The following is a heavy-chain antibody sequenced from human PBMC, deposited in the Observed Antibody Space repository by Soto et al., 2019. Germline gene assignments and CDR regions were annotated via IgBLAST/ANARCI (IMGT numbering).Heavy chain of an antibody. CDR3: ARAWTAEAGWANWFDR. Sequence: QVQLQESGPGLVEPSQTLSLTCTVSGGSISGEGYYWSWIRQYSGRGLEWIGYIHYSGSTYYNPCLESRVTISVDTSKTQFFLKLNSMTAADTAVYYCARAWTAEAGWANWFDRWGQGTLVIVSS. CDR2: IHYSGST. V-gene: IGHV4-31*03. J-gene: IGHJ5*02. D-gene: IGHD6-13*01. CDR1: GGSISGEGYY.